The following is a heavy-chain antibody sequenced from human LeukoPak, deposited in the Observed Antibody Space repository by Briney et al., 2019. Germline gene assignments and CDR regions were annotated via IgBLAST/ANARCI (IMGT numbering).Heavy chain of an antibody. Sequence: PGRSLRLSCAASGFTFDDYAMHWVRQAPGKGLEWVSGISWNSGSIGYADSVKGRFTISRDNAKNSLYLQMNSLRAEDTALYYCAKDRLSGLSNWFDPWGHGTLVTVSS. CDR1: GFTFDDYA. CDR2: ISWNSGSI. CDR3: AKDRLSGLSNWFDP. V-gene: IGHV3-9*01. D-gene: IGHD6-19*01. J-gene: IGHJ5*02.